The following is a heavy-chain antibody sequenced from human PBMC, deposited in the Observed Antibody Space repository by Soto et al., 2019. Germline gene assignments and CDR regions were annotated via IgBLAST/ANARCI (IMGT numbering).Heavy chain of an antibody. J-gene: IGHJ4*02. Sequence: QVQLVESGGGVVQPGRSLRLSCAASGFTFSSYGMHWVRQAPGKGLEWVAVISYDGSNKYYADSVKGRFTISRDNSKNALYLQMNRLRAEDKAVYYCAKDPDDSSVGSGDHTYYFDYWGQGTLVTVSS. D-gene: IGHD3-22*01. V-gene: IGHV3-30*18. CDR2: ISYDGSNK. CDR3: AKDPDDSSVGSGDHTYYFDY. CDR1: GFTFSSYG.